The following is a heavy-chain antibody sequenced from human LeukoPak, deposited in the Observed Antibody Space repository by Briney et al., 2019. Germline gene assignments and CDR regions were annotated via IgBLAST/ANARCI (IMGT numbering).Heavy chain of an antibody. D-gene: IGHD3-22*01. V-gene: IGHV3-30*18. CDR2: TSYDGNKK. CDR1: GFTFSSYV. Sequence: GGSLRLSCAASGFTFSSYVMHWVRQAPGKGLEWVAATSYDGNKKYYTDSVKGRFTISRDNSKNTVYLQMNSLRTEDTAMYYCANSMIVLRRNDHWGQGTLVIVSS. CDR3: ANSMIVLRRNDH. J-gene: IGHJ4*02.